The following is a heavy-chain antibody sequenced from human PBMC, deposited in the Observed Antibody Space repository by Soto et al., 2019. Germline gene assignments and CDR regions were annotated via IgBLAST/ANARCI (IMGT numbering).Heavy chain of an antibody. CDR1: GFTFSSYA. CDR2: ISYDGSNK. V-gene: IGHV3-30-3*01. CDR3: ARDACSGGSCYSSHYYYYGMDV. Sequence: QVQLVESGGGVVQPGRSLRLSCAASGFTFSSYAMHWVRQAPGKGLAWVAVISYDGSNKYYADSVQGRFTISRDNSKNTLYLQMNSLRGEDTAVYYCARDACSGGSCYSSHYYYYGMDVWGHGSTVTVSS. D-gene: IGHD2-15*01. J-gene: IGHJ6*02.